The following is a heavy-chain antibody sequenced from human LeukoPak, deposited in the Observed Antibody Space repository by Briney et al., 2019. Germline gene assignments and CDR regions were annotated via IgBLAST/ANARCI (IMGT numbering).Heavy chain of an antibody. V-gene: IGHV1-24*01. CDR2: FDPEDGET. Sequence: GASVKVSCKVSGYTLTELSMHWVRQAPGKGLEWMGGFDPEDGETIYAQKFQGRVTMTEGTSTDTAYMELSSLRSEDTAVYYCATWAYYYGSGPRGYYFDYWGQGTLVTVSS. D-gene: IGHD3-10*01. CDR3: ATWAYYYGSGPRGYYFDY. CDR1: GYTLTELS. J-gene: IGHJ4*02.